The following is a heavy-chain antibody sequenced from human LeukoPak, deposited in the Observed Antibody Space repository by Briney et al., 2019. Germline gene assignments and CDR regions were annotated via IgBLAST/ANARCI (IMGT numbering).Heavy chain of an antibody. CDR3: ARENFLANYFDY. Sequence: SETLSLTCAVSGYSISSGYYWGWIRQPPGKGLEWIGSIYHSGSTYYNPSLKSRVTISVDTSKNQFSLKLSPVTAADTAVYYCARENFLANYFDYWGQGTLVTVSS. V-gene: IGHV4-38-2*02. D-gene: IGHD3-3*01. CDR2: IYHSGST. J-gene: IGHJ4*02. CDR1: GYSISSGYY.